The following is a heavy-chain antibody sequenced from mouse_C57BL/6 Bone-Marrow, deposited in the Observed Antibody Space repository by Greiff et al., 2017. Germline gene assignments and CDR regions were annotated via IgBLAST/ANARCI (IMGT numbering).Heavy chain of an antibody. J-gene: IGHJ3*01. Sequence: VQLQQSGAELVKPGASVKLSCKASGYTFTSYWMHWVKQRPGQGLEWIGMIHPNSGSTNYNEKFKSKATLTVDKSSSTAYMQLSSLTSEDSAVDYCARSKRRIGPCAYWGQGTLVTVSA. CDR3: ARSKRRIGPCAY. CDR1: GYTFTSYW. V-gene: IGHV1-64*01. CDR2: IHPNSGST.